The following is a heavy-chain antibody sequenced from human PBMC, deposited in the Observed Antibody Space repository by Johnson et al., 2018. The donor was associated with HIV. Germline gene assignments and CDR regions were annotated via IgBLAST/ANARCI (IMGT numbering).Heavy chain of an antibody. Sequence: VQLVESGGGLVQPGGSLRLSCAASGFTVSSNYMSWVRQAPGKGLEWVSVIYSGGSTYYADSVTGRFTISTDNSNNTLYLQMNSLRAEDTAGYYCAREYYYDSSGYYNQVSRAFDIWGQGTMVTVSS. J-gene: IGHJ3*02. CDR2: IYSGGST. CDR1: GFTVSSNY. CDR3: AREYYYDSSGYYNQVSRAFDI. V-gene: IGHV3-66*02. D-gene: IGHD3-22*01.